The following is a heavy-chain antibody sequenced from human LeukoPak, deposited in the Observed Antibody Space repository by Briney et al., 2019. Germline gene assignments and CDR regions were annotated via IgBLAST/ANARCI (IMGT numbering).Heavy chain of an antibody. V-gene: IGHV1-2*02. CDR1: GYTFTGYY. CDR3: ARALHLGAFDI. D-gene: IGHD7-27*01. Sequence: ASVKASCKASGYTFTGYYMHWVRQAPGQGLEWMGWINPNSGGTNYAQKFQGRVTMTRDTSISTAYMELSRLRSDDTAVHYCARALHLGAFDIWGQGTMVTVSS. CDR2: INPNSGGT. J-gene: IGHJ3*02.